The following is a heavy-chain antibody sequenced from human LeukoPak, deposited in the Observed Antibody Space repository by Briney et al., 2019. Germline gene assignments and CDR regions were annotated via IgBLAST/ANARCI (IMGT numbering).Heavy chain of an antibody. CDR3: ARALARGYSSGRFDY. J-gene: IGHJ4*02. CDR2: IYYGGST. V-gene: IGHV4-59*01. CDR1: GGSISNYY. D-gene: IGHD6-19*01. Sequence: PSETLSLTCTVSGGSISNYYWSWIRQSPGKGLEWIGYIYYGGSTNYNPSLKSRVTISGDTSKNQFSLKLTSVTAADTAVYYCARALARGYSSGRFDYWGQGTLVIVSS.